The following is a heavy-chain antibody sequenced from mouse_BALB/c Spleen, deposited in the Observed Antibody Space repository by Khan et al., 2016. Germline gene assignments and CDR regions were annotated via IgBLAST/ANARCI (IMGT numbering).Heavy chain of an antibody. CDR3: ARSSSTVPGWYY. D-gene: IGHD6-1*01. J-gene: IGHJ4*01. V-gene: IGHV1S137*01. CDR2: ISTYSGNT. Sequence: QVQLQQSGPDLVRPGVSVKISCKGSGYTFTDYAMHWVKQSHAKSLEWIGLISTYSGNTNYNQKFKGKATMTVDKSSSTAYMELARLTSDDSAIYYCARSSSTVPGWYYWGQGTSVTVSS. CDR1: GYTFTDYA.